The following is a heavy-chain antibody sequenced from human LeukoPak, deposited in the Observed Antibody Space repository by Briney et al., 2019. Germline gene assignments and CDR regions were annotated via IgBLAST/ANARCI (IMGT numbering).Heavy chain of an antibody. D-gene: IGHD3-22*01. V-gene: IGHV3-23*01. CDR2: ISGSGGST. CDR3: AKGSGYYDSSGYYPG. J-gene: IGHJ4*02. Sequence: GGSLRLSRAASGFTFSSYAMSWVRQAPGKGLEWVSAISGSGGSTYYADSVKGRFTISRDNSKNTLYLQMNSLRAEDTAVYYCAKGSGYYDSSGYYPGWGQGTLVTVSS. CDR1: GFTFSSYA.